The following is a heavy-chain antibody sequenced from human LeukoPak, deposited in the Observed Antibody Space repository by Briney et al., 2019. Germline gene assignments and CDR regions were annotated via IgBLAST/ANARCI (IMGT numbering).Heavy chain of an antibody. J-gene: IGHJ6*02. CDR2: INPNSGGT. Sequence: ASVKVSCKASGYTFTGYYMHWVRQAPGQGLEWMGWINPNSGGTNYAQKFQGRVTITADKSTSTAYMELSSLRSEDTAVYYCARGYSYGYSASYYYYGMDVWGQGTTVTVSS. CDR1: GYTFTGYY. CDR3: ARGYSYGYSASYYYYGMDV. V-gene: IGHV1-2*02. D-gene: IGHD5-18*01.